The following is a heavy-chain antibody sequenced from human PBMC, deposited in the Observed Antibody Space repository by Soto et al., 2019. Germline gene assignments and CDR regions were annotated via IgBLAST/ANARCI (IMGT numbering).Heavy chain of an antibody. Sequence: PSETLSLTCAVYGGSFSGYYWSWIRQPPGKGLEWIGEINHSGSTNYNPSLKSRVTISVDTSKNQFSLKLSSVTAADTAVYYCARVVSSWTNWFDPCGQGTMVTV. J-gene: IGHJ5*02. CDR1: GGSFSGYY. V-gene: IGHV4-34*01. CDR3: ARVVSSWTNWFDP. CDR2: INHSGST. D-gene: IGHD6-13*01.